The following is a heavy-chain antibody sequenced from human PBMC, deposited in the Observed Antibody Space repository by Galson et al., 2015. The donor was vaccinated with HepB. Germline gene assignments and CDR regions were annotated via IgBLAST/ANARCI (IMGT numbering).Heavy chain of an antibody. Sequence: SVKVSCKASGYTFDYYVLHWLRQAPGQRLEWMGWINAGNSNTKISQKFEARVIISRDRSATTAYMELTNLRSEDTAVYYCARALGRITMERGVTPGIWGQGSPVTVSS. CDR2: INAGNSNT. CDR1: GYTFDYYV. D-gene: IGHD3-10*01. CDR3: ARALGRITMERGVTPGI. J-gene: IGHJ4*02. V-gene: IGHV1-3*01.